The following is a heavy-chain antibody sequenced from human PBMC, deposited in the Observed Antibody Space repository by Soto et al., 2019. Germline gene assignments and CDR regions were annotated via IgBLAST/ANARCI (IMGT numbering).Heavy chain of an antibody. V-gene: IGHV4-61*08. J-gene: IGHJ6*02. Sequence: SETLSLTCTVSGGSVSSGDYYWSWIRQPPGKGLEWIGHIYYSGSTSFNPSLKSRVTISVDTSKNRFSLKVNSVTAADTAVYYCARARDFWSGPYYYYGMDVWGQGTTVTVSS. CDR2: IYYSGST. CDR3: ARARDFWSGPYYYYGMDV. CDR1: GGSVSSGDYY. D-gene: IGHD3-3*01.